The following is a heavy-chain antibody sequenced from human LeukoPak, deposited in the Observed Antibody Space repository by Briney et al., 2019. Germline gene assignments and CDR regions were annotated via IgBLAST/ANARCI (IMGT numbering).Heavy chain of an antibody. CDR2: INWSGGST. J-gene: IGHJ4*02. CDR3: ARDTSSNYGSFDY. D-gene: IGHD4-11*01. CDR1: GFTFSNYW. Sequence: GGSLRLSCAASGFTFSNYWMQWVRQAPGKGLVWVSGINWSGGSTGYADSVKGRFTISRDNAKNSLYLQMNSLRAEDTALYYCARDTSSNYGSFDYWGQGALVTVSS. V-gene: IGHV3-20*04.